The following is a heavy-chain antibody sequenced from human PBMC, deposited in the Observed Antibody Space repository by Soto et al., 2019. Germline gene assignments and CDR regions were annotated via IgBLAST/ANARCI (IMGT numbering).Heavy chain of an antibody. CDR2: IYWGDDK. V-gene: IGHV2-5*02. J-gene: IGHJ4*02. CDR3: AHSDGYNPCDY. CDR1: GFSLSTSGVG. D-gene: IGHD5-12*01. Sequence: QITLKESGPTLVKPTQTLTLTCTFAGFSLSTSGVGVAWIRQPRRKALEWLALIYWGDDKHYSPSLKSRLTITKDTYKNQVVLTMTNMDPDDTATYYCAHSDGYNPCDYWGQGTLVTVSS.